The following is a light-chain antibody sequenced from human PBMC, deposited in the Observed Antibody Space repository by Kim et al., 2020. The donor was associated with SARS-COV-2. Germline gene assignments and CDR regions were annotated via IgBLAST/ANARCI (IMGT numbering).Light chain of an antibody. CDR3: HQRSNSPPWT. CDR1: QFVARY. J-gene: IGKJ1*01. CDR2: DAS. Sequence: EIVLTQSPATLSLSPGDRATLSCRASQFVARYLAWYQQKPGQAPRLLIYDASNRAAGIPARFSGSGSGTDFTLTISSLEPEDCAVYYCHQRSNSPPWTFGQGTKVDIK. V-gene: IGKV3-11*01.